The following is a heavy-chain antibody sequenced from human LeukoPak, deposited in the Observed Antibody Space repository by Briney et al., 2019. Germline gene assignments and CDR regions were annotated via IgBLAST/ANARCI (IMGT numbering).Heavy chain of an antibody. CDR2: INPKSGGT. J-gene: IGHJ4*02. CDR3: AKDYYDRSGYYPSY. CDR1: GYTFTCYY. Sequence: ASVKVSCKGSGYTFTCYYMHWVRQAPGQGLEWMGWINPKSGGTKNAQKFQGRVTMTRDTYISTAYMELSRLRSDDTAVYYCAKDYYDRSGYYPSYWGQGTLVTVSS. D-gene: IGHD3-22*01. V-gene: IGHV1-2*02.